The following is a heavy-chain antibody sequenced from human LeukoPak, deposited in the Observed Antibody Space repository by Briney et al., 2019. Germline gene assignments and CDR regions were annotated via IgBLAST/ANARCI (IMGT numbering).Heavy chain of an antibody. CDR2: INPNSGGT. J-gene: IGHJ4*02. V-gene: IGHV1-2*02. D-gene: IGHD3-22*01. CDR1: GYTFTGYY. CDR3: ARVPYDSSGYRLDY. Sequence: ASVKVSCKASGYTFTGYYMHWVRQAPGQGLEWMGWINPNSGGTNYAQKFQGRVTMTRDTSISTAYMELSRLRSGDTAVYYCARVPYDSSGYRLDYWGQGTLVTVSS.